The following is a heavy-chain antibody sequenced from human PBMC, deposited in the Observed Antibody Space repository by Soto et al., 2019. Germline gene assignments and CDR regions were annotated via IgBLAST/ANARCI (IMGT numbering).Heavy chain of an antibody. CDR1: GYTFTSYA. Sequence: QVQLVQSGAEVKKPGASVKVSCKASGYTFTSYAMHWVRQAPGQRLEWMGWINAGNGNTKYSQKFQGRVTITRDTSASTAYMELSSLRSEDTAVYYCAREHNPKLERWDFDYWGQGTLVTVSS. CDR3: AREHNPKLERWDFDY. D-gene: IGHD1-1*01. V-gene: IGHV1-3*01. CDR2: INAGNGNT. J-gene: IGHJ4*02.